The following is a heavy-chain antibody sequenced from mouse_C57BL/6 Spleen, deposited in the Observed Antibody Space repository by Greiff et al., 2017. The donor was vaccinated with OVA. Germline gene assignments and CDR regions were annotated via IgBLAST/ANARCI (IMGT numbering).Heavy chain of an antibody. D-gene: IGHD1-1*01. CDR3: ARHSPYYDGSSFYAMDY. V-gene: IGHV5-9*01. CDR1: GFTFSSYT. CDR2: ISGGGGNT. J-gene: IGHJ4*01. Sequence: EVKLVESGGGLVKPGGSLKLSCAASGFTFSSYTMSWVRQTPEKRLEWVATISGGGGNTYYPDSVKGRFTISRDNAKNTLYLQMSSLRSEDTALYYCARHSPYYDGSSFYAMDYWGQGTSVTVSS.